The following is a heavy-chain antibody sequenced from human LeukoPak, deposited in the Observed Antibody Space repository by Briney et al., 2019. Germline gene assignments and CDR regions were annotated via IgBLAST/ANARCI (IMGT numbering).Heavy chain of an antibody. CDR1: GYTFTSYY. V-gene: IGHV1-18*04. D-gene: IGHD4-17*01. J-gene: IGHJ4*02. Sequence: GASVKVPCKASGYTFTSYYMHWVRRAPGQGLEWMGWISTYNSNTNYAQKVQGRVTMSTDTSTSTAYMELRSLRSDDTAVYYCARATVTTAPIDSWGQGTLVTVSS. CDR3: ARATVTTAPIDS. CDR2: ISTYNSNT.